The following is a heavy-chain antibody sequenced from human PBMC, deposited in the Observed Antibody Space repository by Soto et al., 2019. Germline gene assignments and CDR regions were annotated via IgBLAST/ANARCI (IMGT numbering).Heavy chain of an antibody. CDR2: MNPNSGNT. CDR3: ASSLAGFGYDFWSGYLALFDY. V-gene: IGHV1-8*01. CDR1: GYTFTSYD. Sequence: ASVKVSCKASGYTFTSYDINWVRQATGQGLEWMGWMNPNSGNTGYAQKFQGRVTMTRNTSISTAYMELSSLRSEDTAVYYFASSLAGFGYDFWSGYLALFDYWGQGTLVTVFS. J-gene: IGHJ4*02. D-gene: IGHD3-3*01.